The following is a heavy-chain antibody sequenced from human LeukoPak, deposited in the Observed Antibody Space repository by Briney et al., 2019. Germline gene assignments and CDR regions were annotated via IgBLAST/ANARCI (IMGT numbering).Heavy chain of an antibody. CDR2: ISYDGSNK. Sequence: GGSLRLSCAASGFTFSSYAMHWVRQAPGKGLEWVAVISYDGSNKYYADSVKGRFTISRDNSKNTLYLQMNSLRAEDTAVYYCAKTQRYGSGSYYKLSFDYWGQGTLVTVSS. D-gene: IGHD3-10*01. CDR3: AKTQRYGSGSYYKLSFDY. J-gene: IGHJ4*02. CDR1: GFTFSSYA. V-gene: IGHV3-30*04.